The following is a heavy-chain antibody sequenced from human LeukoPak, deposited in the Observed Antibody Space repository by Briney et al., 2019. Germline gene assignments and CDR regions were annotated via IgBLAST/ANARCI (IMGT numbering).Heavy chain of an antibody. CDR3: ARAVAARRDHYYYYYMDV. J-gene: IGHJ6*03. CDR1: GGSISSYY. V-gene: IGHV4-59*01. Sequence: SETLSLTCTVSGGSISSYYWSWIRQPPGKGLEWIGYIYYSGSTNCNPSLKSRAAISVDTSKNQFSLKLSSVTAADTAVYYCARAVAARRDHYYYYYMDVWGKGTTVTVSS. CDR2: IYYSGST. D-gene: IGHD6-6*01.